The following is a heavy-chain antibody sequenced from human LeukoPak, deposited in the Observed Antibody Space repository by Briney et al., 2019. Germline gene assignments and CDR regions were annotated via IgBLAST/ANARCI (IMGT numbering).Heavy chain of an antibody. CDR1: GYTFTGYY. V-gene: IGHV1-2*02. Sequence: GASVKVSCKASGYTFTGYYMHWVRQAPGQGLEWMGWVNPNSGGTNYAQKFQGRVTMTRDTSISTAYMELSRLRSDDTAVYYCAQNGAAVDGWDAYYYYGMDVWGQGTTVTVSS. J-gene: IGHJ6*02. CDR2: VNPNSGGT. CDR3: AQNGAAVDGWDAYYYYGMDV. D-gene: IGHD5-24*01.